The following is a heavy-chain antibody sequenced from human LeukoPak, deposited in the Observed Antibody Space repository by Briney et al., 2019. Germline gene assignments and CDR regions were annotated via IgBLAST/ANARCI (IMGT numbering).Heavy chain of an antibody. CDR3: ARGYYHDSK. D-gene: IGHD3-22*01. V-gene: IGHV4-4*02. Sequence: PGGSLRLSCAASGFTFSTYSMNWVRQPPGKGLEWIGEIHHSGSTNYNPSLKSRVTISIDKSKNQFSLKLTSVTAADTAVYYCARGYYHDSKWGQGILVTVSS. CDR2: IHHSGST. CDR1: GFTFSTYSM. J-gene: IGHJ4*02.